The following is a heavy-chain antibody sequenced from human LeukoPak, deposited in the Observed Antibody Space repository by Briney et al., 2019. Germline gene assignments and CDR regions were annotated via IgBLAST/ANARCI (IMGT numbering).Heavy chain of an antibody. J-gene: IGHJ4*02. Sequence: ASVKVSCKASGYTFTAYYMHWVRQAPGRGLEWMGWINPNSGDTNYAQKFQGRVTMTRDTSTNTAYMELSGLTSDDTAVYYCARDAAQQATVVITNEPRGTPGAADYWGQGTLVTVSS. V-gene: IGHV1-2*02. CDR2: INPNSGDT. CDR1: GYTFTAYY. D-gene: IGHD3-22*01. CDR3: ARDAAQQATVVITNEPRGTPGAADY.